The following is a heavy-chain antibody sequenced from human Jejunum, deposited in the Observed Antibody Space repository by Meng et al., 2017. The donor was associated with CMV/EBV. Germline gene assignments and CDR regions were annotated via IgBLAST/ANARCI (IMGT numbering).Heavy chain of an antibody. D-gene: IGHD1-1*01. CDR2: IYWDDDK. CDR3: VHRRDYSGNWNGGSVDF. CDR1: FSLTSSQGG. Sequence: FSLTSSQGGVGWNRQHTGKALEWLAFIYWDDDKRYSPSLKSRLTITKDAPKNQVVLTMTNMGPADTATYHCVHRRDYSGNWNGGSVDFWGQGALVTVSS. V-gene: IGHV2-5*02. J-gene: IGHJ4*02.